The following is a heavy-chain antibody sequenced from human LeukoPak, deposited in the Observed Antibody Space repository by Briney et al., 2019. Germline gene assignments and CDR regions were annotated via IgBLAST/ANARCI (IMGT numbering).Heavy chain of an antibody. CDR3: ATRDCTNGVCYTLSYFDY. Sequence: GASVKVSCKASGYTFTCYYMHWVRQAPGQGLEWMGWINPNSGGTNYAQKFQGRVTMTRDTSISTAYMELSRLRSDDTAVYYCATRDCTNGVCYTLSYFDYWGQGTLVTVSS. CDR2: INPNSGGT. D-gene: IGHD2-8*01. V-gene: IGHV1-2*02. CDR1: GYTFTCYY. J-gene: IGHJ4*02.